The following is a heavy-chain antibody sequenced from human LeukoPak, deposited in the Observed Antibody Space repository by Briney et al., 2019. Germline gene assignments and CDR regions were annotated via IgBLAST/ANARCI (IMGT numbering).Heavy chain of an antibody. CDR2: ISYDGSNK. J-gene: IGHJ3*02. CDR1: GFTFSSYA. CDR3: ARAMGYYGSGGAFDI. D-gene: IGHD3-10*01. V-gene: IGHV3-30*04. Sequence: GGSLRLSCAASGFTFSSYAMHWVRQAPGKGLERVAVISYDGSNKYYADSVKGRSTISRDNSKNTLYLQMNSLRAEDTAGYYCARAMGYYGSGGAFDIWGQGTMVTVSS.